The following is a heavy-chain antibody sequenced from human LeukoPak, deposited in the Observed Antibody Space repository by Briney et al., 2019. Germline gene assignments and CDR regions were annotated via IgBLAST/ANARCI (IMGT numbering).Heavy chain of an antibody. D-gene: IGHD1-26*01. CDR3: ARGSATTLYYYYYMDV. CDR1: GFSFSNNP. Sequence: PGRSLRLSCAASGFSFSNNPMHWVRQAPGRGLEWVAVSSSDGNNEYYADSVKGRFTISRDNSKNTLYLRMNSLRPEDTAVYYCARGSATTLYYYYYMDVWGKGTTVTVSS. V-gene: IGHV3-30*01. J-gene: IGHJ6*03. CDR2: SSSDGNNE.